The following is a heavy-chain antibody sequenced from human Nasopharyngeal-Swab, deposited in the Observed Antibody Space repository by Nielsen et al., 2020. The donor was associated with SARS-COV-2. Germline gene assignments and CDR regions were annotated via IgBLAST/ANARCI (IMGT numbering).Heavy chain of an antibody. J-gene: IGHJ4*02. V-gene: IGHV3-53*01. Sequence: GESLNIPCAASGFTASSNYMSWVRQAPGPALEWVSVIYSGGSTYYVDSVKGRFTISRDNSKNTLYLQMNSLRAEDTAVYYCARDYGDFYFDYWGQGTLVTVSS. D-gene: IGHD4-17*01. CDR2: IYSGGST. CDR3: ARDYGDFYFDY. CDR1: GFTASSNY.